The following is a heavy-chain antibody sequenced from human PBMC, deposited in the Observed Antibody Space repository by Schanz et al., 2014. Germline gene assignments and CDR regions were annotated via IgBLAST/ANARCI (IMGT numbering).Heavy chain of an antibody. CDR1: GFTFSSYA. D-gene: IGHD4-17*01. CDR2: ISNDGSIK. CDR3: ARPRFDYGEVDY. V-gene: IGHV3-30-3*02. Sequence: VQLVESGGGLVKPGGSLRLSCAASGFTFSSYAMHWVRQAPGKGLEWVALISNDGSIKYYADSVRGRFTIYRDRFQNTLYLRMSSLRAEDTAVYYCARPRFDYGEVDYWGQGTLVTVSS. J-gene: IGHJ4*02.